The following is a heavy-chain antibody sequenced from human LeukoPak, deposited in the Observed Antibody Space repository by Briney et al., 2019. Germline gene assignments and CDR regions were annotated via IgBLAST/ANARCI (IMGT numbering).Heavy chain of an antibody. V-gene: IGHV3-23*01. D-gene: IGHD3-3*01. J-gene: IGHJ2*01. Sequence: GGSLRLSCAASGFTFTSHAVSWVRQAPGKGLKWTSAISGSGDSTYYADSVKGRFTTSRDNSRNTVYLRMNSLRAEDTAVYYCARDFWDDFEYFDLWGRGTLVTVSS. CDR1: GFTFTSHA. CDR3: ARDFWDDFEYFDL. CDR2: ISGSGDST.